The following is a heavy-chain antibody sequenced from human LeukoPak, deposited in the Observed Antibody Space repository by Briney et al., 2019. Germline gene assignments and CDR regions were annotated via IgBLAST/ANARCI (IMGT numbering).Heavy chain of an antibody. V-gene: IGHV3-21*01. CDR1: GFTFSTYS. CDR3: ARANTNGYTYGNFDY. Sequence: PGGSLRLSCAASGFTFSTYSMNWVRQAPGKGLEWVSSISYGSIYIYYADSVKGRFTISRDDAQNSLYLQLNSLRAEDSALFYCARANTNGYTYGNFDYWGQGTLVTVSS. CDR2: ISYGSIYI. D-gene: IGHD5-18*01. J-gene: IGHJ4*02.